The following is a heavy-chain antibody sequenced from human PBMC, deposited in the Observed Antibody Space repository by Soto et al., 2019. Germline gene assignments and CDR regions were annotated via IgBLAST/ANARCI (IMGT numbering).Heavy chain of an antibody. Sequence: PSETLSLTCSVSGASISSYYWSWIRLPPGKGLEWIAYFYSSGSTNYNPSLKSRVTISVDTSKNQFSLKLSSVTAADTAVYYCARSIYGNSLFDYWGQGTLVTVSS. CDR1: GASISSYY. J-gene: IGHJ4*02. CDR2: FYSSGST. CDR3: ARSIYGNSLFDY. D-gene: IGHD4-17*01. V-gene: IGHV4-59*01.